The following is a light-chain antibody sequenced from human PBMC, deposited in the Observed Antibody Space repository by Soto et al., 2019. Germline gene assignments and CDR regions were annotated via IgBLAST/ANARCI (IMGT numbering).Light chain of an antibody. Sequence: QSVLTQPPSASGTPGQRVTISCSGSRSNIGSNPVNWYRQLPGTAPNLLIYSNNQRPSGVPDRFSGSKSGTSASLSISGLQSEDEADYLCSAWDASLYGPVFGGGTKVTVL. CDR1: RSNIGSNP. V-gene: IGLV1-44*01. J-gene: IGLJ2*01. CDR3: SAWDASLYGPV. CDR2: SNN.